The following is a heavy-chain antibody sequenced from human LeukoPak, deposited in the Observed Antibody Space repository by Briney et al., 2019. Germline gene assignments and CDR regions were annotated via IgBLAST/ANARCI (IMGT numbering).Heavy chain of an antibody. CDR2: IRYDGSNK. CDR3: AKGLISTSPFDY. J-gene: IGHJ4*02. Sequence: GGSLRLSRAASGFTFSSYAMHWVRQAPGKGLEWVAVIRYDGSNKYYADSVKGRFTISRDSSKNTLYLQMNSLRAEDTAVYYCAKGLISTSPFDYWGQGTLVTVSS. CDR1: GFTFSSYA. V-gene: IGHV3-30*02. D-gene: IGHD2-2*01.